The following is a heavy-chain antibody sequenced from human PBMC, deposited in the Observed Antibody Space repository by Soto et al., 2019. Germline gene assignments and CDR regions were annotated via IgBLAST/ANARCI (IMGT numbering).Heavy chain of an antibody. V-gene: IGHV4-59*08. D-gene: IGHD3-10*01. Sequence: SETLSLTCTVSGGSINSYHWSWIRQPPGKGLEWIWYISYSGSTNYNPSLESPLTISVDTSKNQFSLRLGSVTAADTAVYYCARHLYSYGSGSYYDYWGQGTLVTVSS. CDR2: ISYSGST. CDR3: ARHLYSYGSGSYYDY. CDR1: GGSINSYH. J-gene: IGHJ4*02.